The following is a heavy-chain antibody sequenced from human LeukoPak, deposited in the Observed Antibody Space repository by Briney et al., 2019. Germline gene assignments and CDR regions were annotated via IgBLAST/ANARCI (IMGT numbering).Heavy chain of an antibody. D-gene: IGHD1-14*01. CDR3: ARGWDSNNRPWYFDY. J-gene: IGHJ4*02. Sequence: PSETLSLTCTISGYSISSGYYWGWIRQPPGKGLEWIGEINHSGSTNYNPYLKSQVTISVDTSKNQFSLKLSSVTAADTAVYYCARGWDSNNRPWYFDYWGQGTLVTVSS. CDR1: GYSISSGYY. V-gene: IGHV4-38-2*02. CDR2: INHSGST.